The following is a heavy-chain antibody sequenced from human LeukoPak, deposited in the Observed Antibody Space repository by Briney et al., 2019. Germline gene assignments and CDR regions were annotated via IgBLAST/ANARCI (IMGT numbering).Heavy chain of an antibody. J-gene: IGHJ3*02. CDR2: ISSNGGST. D-gene: IGHD3-10*01. Sequence: GGSLRLSCSASGCTFSSYAMHWVRQAPGKGLEYVSVISSNGGSTYYADSVKGRFTISRDNSKNTLYLQMSSLRAEDTAVYYCARRVWFGDAFDIWGQGTMVTVSS. V-gene: IGHV3-64D*09. CDR3: ARRVWFGDAFDI. CDR1: GCTFSSYA.